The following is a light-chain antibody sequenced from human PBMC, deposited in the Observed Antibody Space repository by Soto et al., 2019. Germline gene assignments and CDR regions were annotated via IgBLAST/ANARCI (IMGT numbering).Light chain of an antibody. V-gene: IGKV3-20*01. CDR2: GAS. CDR1: QSISSNY. J-gene: IGKJ1*01. Sequence: EIVLTQSPGTLSVSPGERATLSCRASQSISSNYLARYQQKPGQAPRILIYGASSRATGIPDRFSGSGSGTDFTLTISRLEPEDSAIYYCQQYVSWTFGQGTKVEIK. CDR3: QQYVSWT.